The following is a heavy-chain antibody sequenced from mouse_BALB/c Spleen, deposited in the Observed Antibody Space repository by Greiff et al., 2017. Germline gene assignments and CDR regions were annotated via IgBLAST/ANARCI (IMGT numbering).Heavy chain of an antibody. CDR2: ISYSGST. CDR1: GDSITSGY. J-gene: IGHJ3*01. CDR3: ARYPFDSSGFAY. Sequence: DVKLQESGPSLVKPSQTLSLTCSVTGDSITSGYWNWIRKFPGNKLEYMGYISYSGSTYYNPSLKSRISITRDTSKNQYYLQLNSVTTEDTATYYCARYPFDSSGFAYWGQGTLVTVSA. D-gene: IGHD3-2*01. V-gene: IGHV3-8*02.